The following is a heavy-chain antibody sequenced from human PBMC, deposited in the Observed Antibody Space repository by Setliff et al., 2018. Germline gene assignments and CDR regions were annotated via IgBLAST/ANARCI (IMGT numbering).Heavy chain of an antibody. J-gene: IGHJ3*02. CDR1: GYTFSTYG. D-gene: IGHD3-3*01. Sequence: ASVKVSCKDSGYTFSTYGISWVRQAPGQGLEWMGWISAYNGNTNYAQRFQGRVTMTTDTSTSTAYMELRSLRSDDTAVYYCARDLDLNYDFWSGYYYGNAFDIWGQGTMVTVSS. V-gene: IGHV1-18*01. CDR2: ISAYNGNT. CDR3: ARDLDLNYDFWSGYYYGNAFDI.